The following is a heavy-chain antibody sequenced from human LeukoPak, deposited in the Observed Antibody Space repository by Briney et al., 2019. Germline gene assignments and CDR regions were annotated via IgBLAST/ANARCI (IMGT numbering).Heavy chain of an antibody. CDR1: GGSICSSNW. D-gene: IGHD3-22*01. Sequence: SETLSLTCAVSGGSICSSNWWGWVRQPPGKGLEWIGNIYHDGSTYYNPSLKSRVTISIDTSKNKFSLKLTSVTAADTAVCYCASTYDSGGQGGFYFDYWGQGTLVTVSS. V-gene: IGHV4-4*02. CDR3: ASTYDSGGQGGFYFDY. J-gene: IGHJ4*02. CDR2: IYHDGST.